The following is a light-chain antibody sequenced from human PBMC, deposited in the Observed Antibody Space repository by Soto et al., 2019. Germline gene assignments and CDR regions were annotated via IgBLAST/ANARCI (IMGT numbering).Light chain of an antibody. Sequence: QSARTQPASVSGSPGQSITISCTGTSSDVGGYNYVSWYQQHPGKAPKRMIYEVSNRPSGVSNRFSGSKTGNTASLTISGLQAEDEADYYCSSYRSSSTVFGTGTKVTVL. V-gene: IGLV2-14*01. CDR1: SSDVGGYNY. J-gene: IGLJ1*01. CDR2: EVS. CDR3: SSYRSSSTV.